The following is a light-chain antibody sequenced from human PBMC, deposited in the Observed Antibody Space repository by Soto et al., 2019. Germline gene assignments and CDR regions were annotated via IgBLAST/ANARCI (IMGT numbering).Light chain of an antibody. CDR2: QVT. CDR3: SSYTDSSNYV. J-gene: IGLJ1*01. Sequence: QSALTQPASVSGSPGHSITISCTGTSSDVGGYNYVSWYQQQPGKAPKLMIYQVTNRPSGVSNRFSGSRSGNTASLTISGLQAEDEADYYCSSYTDSSNYVFGNGTKVTVL. CDR1: SSDVGGYNY. V-gene: IGLV2-14*01.